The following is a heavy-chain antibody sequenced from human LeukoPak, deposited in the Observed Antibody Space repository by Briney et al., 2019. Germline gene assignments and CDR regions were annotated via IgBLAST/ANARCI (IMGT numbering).Heavy chain of an antibody. CDR2: IYYSGST. V-gene: IGHV4-30-4*08. J-gene: IGHJ3*02. D-gene: IGHD2-2*01. Sequence: SETLSLTCAVYGGSFSGYYWSWIRQPPGKGLEWIGYIYYSGSTYYNPSLKSRVTISVDTSKNQFSLKLSSVTAADTAVYYCARCEEVWYQLLVKAPDAFDIWGQGTMVTVSS. CDR1: GGSFSGYY. CDR3: ARCEEVWYQLLVKAPDAFDI.